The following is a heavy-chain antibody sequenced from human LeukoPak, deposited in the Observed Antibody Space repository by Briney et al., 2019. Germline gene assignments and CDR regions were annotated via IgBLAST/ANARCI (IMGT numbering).Heavy chain of an antibody. CDR1: GGTFSSYA. J-gene: IGHJ3*02. CDR3: ARVVGGHLRNYYDSSGYRYAFDI. CDR2: IIPILGIA. Sequence: GSSVKVSCKASGGTFSSYAISWVRQAPGQGLEWMGRIIPILGIANYAQKFQGRVTITADKSTSTAYMELSSLRSEDTAVYYCARVVGGHLRNYYDSSGYRYAFDIWGQGTMVTVSS. V-gene: IGHV1-69*04. D-gene: IGHD3-22*01.